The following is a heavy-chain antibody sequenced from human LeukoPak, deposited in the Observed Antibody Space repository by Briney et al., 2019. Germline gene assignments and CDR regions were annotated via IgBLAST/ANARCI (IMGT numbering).Heavy chain of an antibody. CDR1: GDSVSSNSAA. CDR2: TYYRSKWYN. V-gene: IGHV6-1*01. J-gene: IGHJ4*02. Sequence: SQTLSLTCAISGDSVSSNSAAWNWIRQSPSRGLEWLGRTYYRSKWYNDYAVSAKSRITINPDTSKNQFSLQLNSVTPEDTAVYYCARTGYSSGWPTWYFDYWGQGTLVTVSS. CDR3: ARTGYSSGWPTWYFDY. D-gene: IGHD6-19*01.